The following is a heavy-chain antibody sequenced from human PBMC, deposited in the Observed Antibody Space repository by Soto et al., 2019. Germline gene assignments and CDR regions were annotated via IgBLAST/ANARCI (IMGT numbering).Heavy chain of an antibody. CDR2: IWYDGNSK. J-gene: IGHJ4*02. D-gene: IGHD6-6*01. Sequence: AGGSLRLSCAASGFTFSSYGMHWVRQAPGKGLEWVAVIWYDGNSKYYADSVKGRFTISRDNSKNTLNLQMNSLRAEDTAVYYCARDREYSSSEFDYWGQGTLVTVSS. V-gene: IGHV3-33*01. CDR1: GFTFSSYG. CDR3: ARDREYSSSEFDY.